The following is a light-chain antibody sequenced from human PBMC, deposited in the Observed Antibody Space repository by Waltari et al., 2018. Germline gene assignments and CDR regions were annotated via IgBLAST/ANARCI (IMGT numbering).Light chain of an antibody. J-gene: IGKJ5*01. CDR1: QSVGNSF. V-gene: IGKV3-20*01. Sequence: DIVLTKSPGTLSLSPGETATLTCRASQSVGNSFFAWFQKKPGRAPRLLVYRASARATGIPDRFSGSGSGTNFSLTISRLEPEDFAVYYCQHYGSSVSITFGQGTRLDIK. CDR3: QHYGSSVSIT. CDR2: RAS.